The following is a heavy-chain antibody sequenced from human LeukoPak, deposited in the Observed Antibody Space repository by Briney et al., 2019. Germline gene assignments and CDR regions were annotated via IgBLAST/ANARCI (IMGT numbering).Heavy chain of an antibody. CDR3: ASQSPSSSWPPRRAFDI. Sequence: PSETLSLACAVYGGSFSGYYWSWIRQPPGKGLEWIGEINHSGSTNYNPSLKSRVTISVDTSKNQFSLKLSSVTAADTAVYYCASQSPSSSWPPRRAFDIWGQGTMVTVSS. CDR1: GGSFSGYY. D-gene: IGHD6-13*01. CDR2: INHSGST. J-gene: IGHJ3*02. V-gene: IGHV4-34*01.